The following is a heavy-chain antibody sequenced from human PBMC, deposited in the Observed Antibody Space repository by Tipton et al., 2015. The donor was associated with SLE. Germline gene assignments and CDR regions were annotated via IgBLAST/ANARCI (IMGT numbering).Heavy chain of an antibody. CDR1: GGTFSSYA. J-gene: IGHJ4*02. V-gene: IGHV1-2*02. Sequence: QSGAEVKKPGSSVKVSCKASGGTFSSYAISWVRQAPGQGLEWMGWINPNSGGTNYAQKFQGRVTMTRDTSISTAYMELSRLRSDDTAVYYCAREIAAAGTEYYFDYWGQGTLVTVSS. CDR2: INPNSGGT. D-gene: IGHD6-13*01. CDR3: AREIAAAGTEYYFDY.